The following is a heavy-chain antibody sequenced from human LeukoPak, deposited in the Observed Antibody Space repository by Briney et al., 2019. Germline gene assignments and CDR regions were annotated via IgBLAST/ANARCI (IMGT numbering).Heavy chain of an antibody. CDR1: GGSISSYY. CDR2: IYHSGST. Sequence: SETLSLTCTVSGGSISSYYWSWIRQPPGKGLEWIGYIYHSGSTNSNPSLKSRVTISVDTSKNQFSLKLSSVTAADTAVYYCVAAVGSRDYWGQGTLVTVSS. CDR3: VAAVGSRDY. V-gene: IGHV4-59*08. D-gene: IGHD6-19*01. J-gene: IGHJ4*02.